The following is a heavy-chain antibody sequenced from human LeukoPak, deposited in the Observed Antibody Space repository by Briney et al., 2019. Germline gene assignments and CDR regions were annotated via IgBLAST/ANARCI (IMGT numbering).Heavy chain of an antibody. CDR1: GYTLTELS. D-gene: IGHD5-18*01. CDR3: ATAGVSYGKTGFDY. J-gene: IGHJ4*02. V-gene: IGHV1-24*01. Sequence: ASVKVSCKVSGYTLTELSMHWVRQAPGKGLEWMGGFDPEDGETIYAQKFQGRVTMTEDTSTDTAYMELSSLRSEDTAVYYCATAGVSYGKTGFDYWGQGTLVTVSS. CDR2: FDPEDGET.